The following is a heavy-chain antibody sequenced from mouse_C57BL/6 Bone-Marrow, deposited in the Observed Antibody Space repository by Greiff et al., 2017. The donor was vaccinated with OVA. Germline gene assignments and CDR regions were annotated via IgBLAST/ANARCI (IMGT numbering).Heavy chain of an antibody. Sequence: VQLQQPGAELVKPGASVKLSCKASGYTFTSYWMHWVKQRPGQGLEWIGMIHPNSGSTNYNEKFKSKATLTVDKSSSTAYMQLSSLTSEDSAVYYGARGRATVVARYFDVWGTGTTVTVSS. CDR1: GYTFTSYW. J-gene: IGHJ1*03. CDR3: ARGRATVVARYFDV. D-gene: IGHD1-1*01. CDR2: IHPNSGST. V-gene: IGHV1-64*01.